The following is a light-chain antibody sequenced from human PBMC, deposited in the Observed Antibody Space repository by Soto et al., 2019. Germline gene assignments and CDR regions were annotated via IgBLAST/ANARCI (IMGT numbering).Light chain of an antibody. J-gene: IGLJ1*01. V-gene: IGLV1-44*01. CDR2: STN. CDR1: GSNIGVNT. Sequence: QPVLAQPTAAYGTPGQRVSICCSRNGSNIGVNTVNWYQQFPGTAPKLLIYSTNQRPSGVPDRFSASKSGTSASLAISGLQSEDEADYYCAAWDDSLNGNVFGTGDKVTGL. CDR3: AAWDDSLNGNV.